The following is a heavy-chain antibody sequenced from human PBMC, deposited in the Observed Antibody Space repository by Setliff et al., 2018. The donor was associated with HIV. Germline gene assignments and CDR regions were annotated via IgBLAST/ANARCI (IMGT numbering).Heavy chain of an antibody. CDR1: GFTFSTSE. CDR3: ARDALIVVVPASIGFDT. D-gene: IGHD2-2*02. CDR2: ISSTGAII. J-gene: IGHJ5*02. V-gene: IGHV3-48*03. Sequence: GGSLRLSCAAAGFTFSTSEMNWVRQAPGKGLEWISYISSTGAIIYYADSVRGRFTISRDNAKNSVYLQMNSLRADDTALYYCARDALIVVVPASIGFDTWGKGTLVTVSS.